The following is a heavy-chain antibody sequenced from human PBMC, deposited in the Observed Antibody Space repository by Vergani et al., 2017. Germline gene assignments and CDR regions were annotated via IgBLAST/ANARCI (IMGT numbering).Heavy chain of an antibody. Sequence: EVHLLESGGGLVQSGGSLRLSCAASGFTFGDYYMAWIRLAPGKGLDWVASIKRDGTETFYVDSVKGRFTISRDNAKTTLYLQMNSLRDEDRGVYYCASISGGSAPYLHYWGQGTLVTVAS. J-gene: IGHJ1*01. D-gene: IGHD2-15*01. V-gene: IGHV3-7*01. CDR2: IKRDGTET. CDR3: ASISGGSAPYLHY. CDR1: GFTFGDYY.